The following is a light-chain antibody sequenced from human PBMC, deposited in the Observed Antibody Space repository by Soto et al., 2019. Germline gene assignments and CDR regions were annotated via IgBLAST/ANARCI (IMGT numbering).Light chain of an antibody. Sequence: QSALTQPASVSGSPGQSITISCTGTSGDVGGYNYVSWYQQHPGKAPKLIIYEVTNRPSGVSNRFSASKSGNTASLTISGLQAEDEADYYCTSYTSDFSVVFGGGTQLTVL. V-gene: IGLV2-14*01. CDR1: SGDVGGYNY. CDR3: TSYTSDFSVV. CDR2: EVT. J-gene: IGLJ2*01.